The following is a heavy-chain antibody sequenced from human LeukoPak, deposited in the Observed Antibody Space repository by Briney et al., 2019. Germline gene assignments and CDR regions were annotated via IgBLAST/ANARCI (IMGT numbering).Heavy chain of an antibody. D-gene: IGHD2-15*01. V-gene: IGHV1-18*01. CDR2: ISAYNGNT. J-gene: IGHJ5*02. CDR3: ARGGEYCSGGSCYRNWFDP. Sequence: GASVKVSCKASGYTFTSYGISWVRQAPGQGLEWMGWISAYNGNTNYAQKLQGRVTMTRDTSTSTVYMELSSLRSEDTAVYYCARGGEYCSGGSCYRNWFDPWGQGTLVTVSS. CDR1: GYTFTSYG.